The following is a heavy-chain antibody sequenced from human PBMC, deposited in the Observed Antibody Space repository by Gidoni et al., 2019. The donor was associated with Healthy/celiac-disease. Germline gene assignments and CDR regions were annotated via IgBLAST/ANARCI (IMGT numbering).Heavy chain of an antibody. CDR2: ISGSGGST. CDR1: GFTFSSYA. V-gene: IGHV3-23*01. Sequence: EVQLLESGGGLVQPGGSLRLSCAASGFTFSSYAMSWVRQAPGKGLEWVSAISGSGGSTYYADSVKGRFTISRDNSKNTLYLQMNSLRAEDTAVYYCAKIPSHYYDSSGYYYTYYFDYWGQGTLVTVSS. D-gene: IGHD3-22*01. CDR3: AKIPSHYYDSSGYYYTYYFDY. J-gene: IGHJ4*02.